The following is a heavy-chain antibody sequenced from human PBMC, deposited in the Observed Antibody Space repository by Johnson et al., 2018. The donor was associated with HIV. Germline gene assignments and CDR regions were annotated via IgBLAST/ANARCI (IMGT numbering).Heavy chain of an antibody. CDR1: GFIFSSYA. CDR2: ISYDGSNE. V-gene: IGHV3-30*04. CDR3: ARGGEYSSSLYAFDI. J-gene: IGHJ3*02. Sequence: QVQLVESGGGLVQPGRSLRLSCAASGFIFSSYAMHWVRQAPGKGLEWVAVISYDGSNEYYADSVKGRFTISRDNSKNTLYLQMNSLRAEDTAVYYCARGGEYSSSLYAFDIWGQGTMVTVSS. D-gene: IGHD6-13*01.